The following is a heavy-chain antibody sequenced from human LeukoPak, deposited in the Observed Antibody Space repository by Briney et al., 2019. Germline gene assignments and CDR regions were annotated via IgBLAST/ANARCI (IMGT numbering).Heavy chain of an antibody. V-gene: IGHV3-48*04. J-gene: IGHJ4*02. CDR3: ANDYYDSSDLGVFDY. Sequence: PGGSLRLSCAASGFTFSSYSMNWVRQAPGKGLEWLSYISSSSSTIYYADSVKGRFTISRDNAKNSLYLQMNSLRAEDTAVYYCANDYYDSSDLGVFDYWGQGTLVTVSS. D-gene: IGHD3-22*01. CDR2: ISSSSSTI. CDR1: GFTFSSYS.